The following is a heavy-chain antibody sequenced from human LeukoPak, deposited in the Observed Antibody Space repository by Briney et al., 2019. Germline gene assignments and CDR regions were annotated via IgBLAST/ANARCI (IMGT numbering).Heavy chain of an antibody. Sequence: GGSLRLSCAASGFTFSSYAMSWVRQAPGKGLEWVSAISGSGGSTYYADSVKGRFTISRDNSKSTLYLQMNSLRGEDTALYFCAKKGPNNDILNAHYGPSLHSIGGFDLWGQGTMVTVSS. D-gene: IGHD3-9*01. CDR3: AKKGPNNDILNAHYGPSLHSIGGFDL. J-gene: IGHJ3*01. V-gene: IGHV3-23*01. CDR2: ISGSGGST. CDR1: GFTFSSYA.